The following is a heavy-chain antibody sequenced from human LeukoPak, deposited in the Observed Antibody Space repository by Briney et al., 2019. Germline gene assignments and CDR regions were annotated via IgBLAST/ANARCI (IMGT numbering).Heavy chain of an antibody. J-gene: IGHJ3*02. CDR1: GFTFSSYA. CDR3: ASISSMYYTAWRPPPRDAFDI. V-gene: IGHV3-23*01. CDR2: ISGSGTNT. Sequence: PGGSLRLSCAASGFTFSSYAMSWVRQAPGKGLEWVSAISGSGTNTYYADSVKGRFTISRDNSKNSLYLQMNSLRAEDTAVYYCASISSMYYTAWRPPPRDAFDIWGQGTMVTVSS. D-gene: IGHD2-2*01.